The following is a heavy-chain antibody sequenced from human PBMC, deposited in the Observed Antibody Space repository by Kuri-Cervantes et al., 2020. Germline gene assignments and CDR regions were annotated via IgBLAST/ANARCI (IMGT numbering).Heavy chain of an antibody. CDR3: APAYGGGSSFDY. Sequence: GESLKISCAASGFTFSTYAMHWVRQAPGKGLEWVAVISYDGTYKFYADSVQGRFAISRDNSKNTLYLQMNSLRAEDTAVYYCAPAYGGGSSFDYWGQGTLVTVSS. CDR1: GFTFSTYA. J-gene: IGHJ4*02. V-gene: IGHV3-30*09. CDR2: ISYDGTYK. D-gene: IGHD3-16*01.